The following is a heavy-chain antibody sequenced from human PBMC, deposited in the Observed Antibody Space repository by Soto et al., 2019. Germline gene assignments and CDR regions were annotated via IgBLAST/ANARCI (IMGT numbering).Heavy chain of an antibody. D-gene: IGHD2-21*02. Sequence: EVQLVQSGAEVKKPGESLRISCKGSGYNFASYWISGVRQMPGKGLEWMGRINPSDSYTNYSPSCQGHVSISADKSISTASLQWSSLKASDTAMYYCARHIPYCGGDCYHRWGQGTLVTVSS. J-gene: IGHJ5*02. CDR1: GYNFASYW. CDR2: INPSDSYT. V-gene: IGHV5-10-1*01. CDR3: ARHIPYCGGDCYHR.